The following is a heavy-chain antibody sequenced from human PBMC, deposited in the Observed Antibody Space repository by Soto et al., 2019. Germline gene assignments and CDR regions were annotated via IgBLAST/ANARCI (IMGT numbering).Heavy chain of an antibody. CDR3: ASSALRYSGSYYAEYFQH. J-gene: IGHJ1*01. CDR1: GGSISSYY. V-gene: IGHV4-59*08. Sequence: SETLSLTCTVSGGSISSYYWSWIRQPPGKGLEWIGYIYYSGSTNYNPSLKSRVTLSVDTPKNQFSLKVSSVTAADTAVYYCASSALRYSGSYYAEYFQHWGQGTLVTVSS. D-gene: IGHD1-26*01. CDR2: IYYSGST.